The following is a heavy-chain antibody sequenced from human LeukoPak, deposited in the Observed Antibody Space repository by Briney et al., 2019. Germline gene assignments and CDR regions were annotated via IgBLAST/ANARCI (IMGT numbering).Heavy chain of an antibody. CDR2: IKQDGREK. D-gene: IGHD1-7*01. J-gene: IGHJ4*02. CDR3: AREGLLELPYSTSDN. CDR1: GFTFSRYW. V-gene: IGHV3-7*01. Sequence: GGSLRLSCAASGFTFSRYWMTWVRQAPGKGLEWVANIKQDGREKYYVDSVRGRFTISRDNAMNSLYLQMDSLRAADTAVYYCAREGLLELPYSTSDNWGQGTLVTVSS.